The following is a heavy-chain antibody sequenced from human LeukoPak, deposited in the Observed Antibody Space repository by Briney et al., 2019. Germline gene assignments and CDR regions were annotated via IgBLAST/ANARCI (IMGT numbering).Heavy chain of an antibody. CDR1: GFTFSSYG. CDR2: IRYDGSNK. D-gene: IGHD2-15*01. V-gene: IGHV3-30*02. Sequence: PGGSLRLSCAASGFTFSSYGMHWVRQAPGKGLEWVAFIRYDGSNKYYADSVKGRFTISRDNSKNTLYLQMNSLRAEDTAVYYCAKDLHCSGGSCYSSYMDVWGKGTTVTVSS. J-gene: IGHJ6*03. CDR3: AKDLHCSGGSCYSSYMDV.